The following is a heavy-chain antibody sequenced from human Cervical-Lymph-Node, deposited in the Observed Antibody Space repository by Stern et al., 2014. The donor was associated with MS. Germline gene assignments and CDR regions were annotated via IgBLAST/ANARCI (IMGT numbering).Heavy chain of an antibody. CDR2: IFPRDSNT. CDR1: GYLFDDYW. CDR3: ARSPATPSGYDRFDY. D-gene: IGHD5-12*01. Sequence: EVQLVESGAEVKKPGESLKISCEASGYLFDDYWIGWVRQMSGRGLELVAIIFPRDSNTRYSPSVQGQVTISADKSISTAYLPWTSLKASAPAMYYCARSPATPSGYDRFDYWGQGALVTVSS. J-gene: IGHJ4*02. V-gene: IGHV5-51*03.